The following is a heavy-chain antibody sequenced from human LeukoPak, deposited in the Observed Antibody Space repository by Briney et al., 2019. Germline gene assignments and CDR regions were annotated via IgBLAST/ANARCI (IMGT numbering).Heavy chain of an antibody. V-gene: IGHV1-2*02. CDR3: TRELGCSGGSCYPDY. CDR1: GSTFSGYY. CDR2: TNPKSGGT. D-gene: IGHD2-15*01. Sequence: GASVKVSCKASGSTFSGYYIHWVRQAPGQGLEWMGWTNPKSGGTNYAQKFQGRVTMTRDTSITTAYMELSRLRSDDTAVYYCTRELGCSGGSCYPDYWGQGTLVTVSS. J-gene: IGHJ4*02.